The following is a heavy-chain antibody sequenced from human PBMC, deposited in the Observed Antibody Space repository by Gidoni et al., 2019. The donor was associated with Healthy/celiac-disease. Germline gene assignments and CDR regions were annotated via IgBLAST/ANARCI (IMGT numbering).Heavy chain of an antibody. CDR2: IKPRFGTA. D-gene: IGHD6-19*01. Sequence: QVPLVQSGAEVKKPGSSVKVSCKASGGTFSSYDIGWVRQAPGQGLEGMGGIKPRFGTANYEQKVQGRVTITADESTSTAYMELSSLRSEDTAVYYCARAMSRGWYDQPADIWGQGTMVTVSS. V-gene: IGHV1-69*01. CDR1: GGTFSSYD. J-gene: IGHJ3*02. CDR3: ARAMSRGWYDQPADI.